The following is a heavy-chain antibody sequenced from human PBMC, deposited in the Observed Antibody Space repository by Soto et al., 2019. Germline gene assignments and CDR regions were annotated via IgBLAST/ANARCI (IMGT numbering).Heavy chain of an antibody. V-gene: IGHV5-51*01. Sequence: PGESLKISCQSSGYTFSNFWIGWVRQLPGKGPEWMGIIYPGDHETRYSPSFHGKVTISADRSINTAYLQWNSLEASDTAFYFCARSPRSSPYFDYWGQGALVTVSS. CDR1: GYTFSNFW. J-gene: IGHJ4*02. CDR3: ARSPRSSPYFDY. D-gene: IGHD6-13*01. CDR2: IYPGDHET.